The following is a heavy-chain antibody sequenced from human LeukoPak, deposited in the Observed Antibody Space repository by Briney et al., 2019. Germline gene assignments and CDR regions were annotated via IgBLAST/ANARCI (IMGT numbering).Heavy chain of an antibody. J-gene: IGHJ4*02. CDR3: ATDVTGTAPYDF. D-gene: IGHD1-7*01. CDR1: GGTFSSYA. V-gene: IGHV1-69*04. Sequence: WASVKVSCKASGGTFSSYAISWVRQAPGQGLEWMGRIIPILGIANYAQKFQGRVTITADKSTSTAYMELSSLRSEDTAVYYCATDVTGTAPYDFWGQGTLVTVSS. CDR2: IIPILGIA.